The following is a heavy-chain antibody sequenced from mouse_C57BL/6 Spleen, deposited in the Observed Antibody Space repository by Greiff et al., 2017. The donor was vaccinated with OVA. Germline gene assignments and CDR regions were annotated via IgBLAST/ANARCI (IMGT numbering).Heavy chain of an antibody. V-gene: IGHV1-52*01. CDR1: GYTFTSYW. J-gene: IGHJ2*01. CDR3: ARGIYYDYDGTY. CDR2: IDPSDSET. D-gene: IGHD2-4*01. Sequence: QVQLQQPGAELVRPGSSVKLSCKASGYTFTSYWMHWVKQRPIQGLEWIGNIDPSDSETHYNQKFKDKATLTVDKSSSTAYMQLSSLTSEDSAVYYCARGIYYDYDGTYWGQGTTLTVSS.